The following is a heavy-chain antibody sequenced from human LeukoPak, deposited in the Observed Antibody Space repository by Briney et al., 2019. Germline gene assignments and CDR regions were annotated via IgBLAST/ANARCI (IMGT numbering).Heavy chain of an antibody. Sequence: KASETLSLTCTVSGGSVSSSGHFWNWVRQTPGKGLEWIGYTHDHGSTNYNPSLKSRVTISVDTSKNQFSLKLSSVTAADTAVYYCARVAGSGWYRVNKYYFDYWGQGTLVTVSS. CDR3: ARVAGSGWYRVNKYYFDY. CDR2: THDHGST. CDR1: GGSVSSSGHF. V-gene: IGHV4-61*08. J-gene: IGHJ4*02. D-gene: IGHD6-19*01.